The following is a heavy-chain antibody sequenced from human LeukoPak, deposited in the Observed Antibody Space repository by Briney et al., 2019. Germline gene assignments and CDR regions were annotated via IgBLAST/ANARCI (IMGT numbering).Heavy chain of an antibody. V-gene: IGHV3-23*01. Sequence: GGSLRLSCTGSGFNFNMFAMNWVRQAPGQGLEWVSGLSRGGGTTNYADSVKGRFTISRDKSKNMVFLRMNSLRPEDTAVYYCAKEQRIRHCSEGVCMEGYYFDYWGQGSLVTVSS. CDR2: LSRGGGTT. CDR1: GFNFNMFA. D-gene: IGHD2-8*01. J-gene: IGHJ4*02. CDR3: AKEQRIRHCSEGVCMEGYYFDY.